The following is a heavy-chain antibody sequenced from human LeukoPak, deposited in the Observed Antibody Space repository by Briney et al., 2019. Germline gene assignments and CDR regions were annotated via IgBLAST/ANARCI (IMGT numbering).Heavy chain of an antibody. CDR2: INPSGGST. V-gene: IGHV1-46*01. D-gene: IGHD6-19*01. CDR1: GGTFSSYA. J-gene: IGHJ5*02. Sequence: ASVKVSCKASGGTFSSYAISWVRQAPGQGLEWMGIINPSGGSTSYAQKFQGRVTMTRDTSTSTVYMELSSLRSEDTAVYYCARDFREWLVTHWFDPWGQGTLVTVSS. CDR3: ARDFREWLVTHWFDP.